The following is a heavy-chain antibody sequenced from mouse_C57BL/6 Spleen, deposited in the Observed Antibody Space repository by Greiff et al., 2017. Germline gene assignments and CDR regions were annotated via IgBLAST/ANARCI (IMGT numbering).Heavy chain of an antibody. Sequence: EVQLQESGAELVRPGASVKLSCTASGFNIKDYYMHWVKQRPEQGLEWIGRIDPEDGDTEYAPKFQGKATMTADTSSNTAYLQLSSLTSEDTAVYYCTKAYYGNPYAMDYCGQGASVTVSS. CDR1: GFNIKDYY. J-gene: IGHJ4*01. CDR2: IDPEDGDT. CDR3: TKAYYGNPYAMDY. D-gene: IGHD2-10*01. V-gene: IGHV14-1*01.